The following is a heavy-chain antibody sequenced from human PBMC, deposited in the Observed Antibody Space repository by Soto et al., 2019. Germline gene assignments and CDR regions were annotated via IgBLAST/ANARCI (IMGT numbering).Heavy chain of an antibody. V-gene: IGHV3-30*18. CDR1: GFTFSSYG. D-gene: IGHD3-22*01. CDR2: ISYDGSNK. Sequence: VGSLRLSCAASGFTFSSYGMHWVRQAPGKGLEWVAVISYDGSNKYYADSVKGRFTISRDNSKNTLYLQMNSLRAEDTAVYYCAKISYDSSGHGGMDVWGQGTTVTVSS. CDR3: AKISYDSSGHGGMDV. J-gene: IGHJ6*02.